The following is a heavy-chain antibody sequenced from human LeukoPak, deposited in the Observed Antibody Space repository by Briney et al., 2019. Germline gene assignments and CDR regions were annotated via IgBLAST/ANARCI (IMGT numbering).Heavy chain of an antibody. D-gene: IGHD6-25*01. CDR3: ATSDDAAGTS. CDR2: INQNGGVK. J-gene: IGHJ5*02. CDR1: GFRFSTVW. V-gene: IGHV3-7*03. Sequence: PGGSLRLSCAASGFRFSTVWMSWVRQAPGKGLEWVANINQNGGVKHYVDSVKGRFTISRDNAKNSLYLQMTSLRADDTAVYYCATSDDAAGTSWGQGTLVTVS.